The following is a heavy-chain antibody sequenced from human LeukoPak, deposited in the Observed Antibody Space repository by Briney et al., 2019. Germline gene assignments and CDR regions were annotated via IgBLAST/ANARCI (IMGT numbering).Heavy chain of an antibody. CDR1: GGSISDYY. CDR2: IQISENN. CDR3: ARESVAAGTRWFDY. D-gene: IGHD6-13*01. Sequence: SETLSLTCTVFGGSISDYYWTWIRQPAGKGLEWIGRIQISENNNYNPSLKSRVTLSLDTSRNQFSLKLTSVTAADTATYCARESVAAGTRWFDYWGQGTLVTVSS. J-gene: IGHJ4*02. V-gene: IGHV4-4*07.